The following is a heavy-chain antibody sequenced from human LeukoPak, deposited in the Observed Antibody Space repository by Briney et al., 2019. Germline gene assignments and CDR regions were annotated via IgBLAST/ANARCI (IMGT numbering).Heavy chain of an antibody. CDR3: ARDDPYYYDSSGYCDY. D-gene: IGHD3-22*01. CDR2: ISSSASTI. J-gene: IGHJ4*02. Sequence: GGSLRLSCAASGFTLSSYEMNWVRQAPGKGLEWVSYISSSASTIYYADSVKGRFTISRDNAKNSLYLQMNSLRAEDTAVYYCARDDPYYYDSSGYCDYWGQGTLVTVSS. CDR1: GFTLSSYE. V-gene: IGHV3-48*03.